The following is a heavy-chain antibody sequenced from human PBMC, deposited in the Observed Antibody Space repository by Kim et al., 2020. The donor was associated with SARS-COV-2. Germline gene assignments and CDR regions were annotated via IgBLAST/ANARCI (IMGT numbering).Heavy chain of an antibody. Sequence: SETLSLTCTVSGGSISNFYWSWIRQPAGKGLEWIGRIYTSGSTNYNPSLKSRVTMSVDTSKNQLSLKLSSVTAADTGVYYCARGEAAQFGRYYYYGMDVWGQGTTVTVSS. V-gene: IGHV4-4*07. CDR1: GGSISNFY. CDR2: IYTSGST. D-gene: IGHD6-6*01. CDR3: ARGEAAQFGRYYYYGMDV. J-gene: IGHJ6*02.